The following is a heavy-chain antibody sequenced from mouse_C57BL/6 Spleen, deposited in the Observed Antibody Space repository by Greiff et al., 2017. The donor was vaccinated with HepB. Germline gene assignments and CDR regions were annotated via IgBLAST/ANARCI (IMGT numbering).Heavy chain of an antibody. J-gene: IGHJ4*01. CDR1: GYTFTDYN. CDR3: ARGMRDAMDY. Sequence: EVKLVESGPELVKPGASVKIPCKASGYTFTDYNMDWVKQSHGKSLEWIGDINPNNGGTIYNQKFKGKATLTVDKSSSTAYMELRSLTSEDTAVYYCARGMRDAMDYWGQGTSVTVSS. CDR2: INPNNGGT. V-gene: IGHV1-18*01.